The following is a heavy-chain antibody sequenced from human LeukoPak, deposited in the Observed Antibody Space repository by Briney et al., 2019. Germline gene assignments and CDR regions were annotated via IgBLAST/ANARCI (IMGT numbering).Heavy chain of an antibody. Sequence: GGSLRLSCAASGFTLSSYAMSWVRQAPGKGLEWVSSISASGGSTNYAASVKGRFTISRDNSKNTVYLQMNSLSAEDTAVYYCAKVMKGSERLTMVRGVIIKTAGLYYMDIWGKGTTVTVFS. CDR3: AKVMKGSERLTMVRGVIIKTAGLYYMDI. D-gene: IGHD3-10*01. CDR1: GFTLSSYA. J-gene: IGHJ6*03. V-gene: IGHV3-23*01. CDR2: ISASGGST.